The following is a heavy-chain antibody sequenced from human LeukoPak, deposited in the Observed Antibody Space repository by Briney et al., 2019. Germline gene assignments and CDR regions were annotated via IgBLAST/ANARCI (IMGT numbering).Heavy chain of an antibody. CDR3: AKDYRRGAGGIDY. V-gene: IGHV3-30*02. D-gene: IGHD3-10*01. J-gene: IGHJ4*02. CDR1: GFTFSSYG. Sequence: GGSLRLSCAASGFTFSSYGMHWVRQAPGKGLEWVAFIRYDGSNKYYADSVKGRFTISRDNSKNTLYLQMNSLRAEDTAVYYCAKDYRRGAGGIDYWGQGTLVTVSS. CDR2: IRYDGSNK.